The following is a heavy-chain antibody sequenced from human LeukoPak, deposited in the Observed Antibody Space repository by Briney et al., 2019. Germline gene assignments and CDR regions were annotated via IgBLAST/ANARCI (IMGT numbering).Heavy chain of an antibody. J-gene: IGHJ4*02. D-gene: IGHD2-2*01. CDR1: GYSISSGYY. CDR3: AKGDCSSASCQFDY. Sequence: SETLSLTCTVSGYSISSGYYWGWIRRPPGKGREWIGSISHSGSTYYNPSLKSRVTISVDTSKNQFSLKVRSVTAADTAMYYCAKGDCSSASCQFDYWGQGTLVTVSS. CDR2: ISHSGST. V-gene: IGHV4-38-2*02.